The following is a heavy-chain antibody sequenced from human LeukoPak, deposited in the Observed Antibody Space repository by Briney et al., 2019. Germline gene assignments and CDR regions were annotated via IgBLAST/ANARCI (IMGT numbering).Heavy chain of an antibody. J-gene: IGHJ6*02. CDR1: GYTFTSYG. CDR2: ISAYNGNT. Sequence: ASVKVSCKASGYTFTSYGISWVRQAPGQGLEWMGWISAYNGNTNYAQKLQGRVTMTTDTSTSTAYMELRSLRSDDTAVYYCARITGSSWSYYYYGMDVWGQGTTVTVSS. D-gene: IGHD6-13*01. CDR3: ARITGSSWSYYYYGMDV. V-gene: IGHV1-18*01.